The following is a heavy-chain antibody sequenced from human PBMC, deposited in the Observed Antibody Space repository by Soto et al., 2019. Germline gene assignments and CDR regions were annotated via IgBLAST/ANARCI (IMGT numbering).Heavy chain of an antibody. CDR1: GGSISSYY. D-gene: IGHD4-17*01. CDR3: ARQLDYGDYNWYFDL. CDR2: IYYSGST. J-gene: IGHJ2*01. V-gene: IGHV4-59*08. Sequence: QVQLQESGPGLVKPSETLSLTCTVSGGSISSYYWSWIRQPPGKGLEWIGYIYYSGSTNYNPSLKRRVTISVDTSKNQFSLKLSSVTAADTAVYYCARQLDYGDYNWYFDLWGRGTLVTVSS.